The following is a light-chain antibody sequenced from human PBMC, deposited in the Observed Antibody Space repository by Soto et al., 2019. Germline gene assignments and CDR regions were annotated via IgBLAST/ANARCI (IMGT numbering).Light chain of an antibody. CDR3: QQRSSWPRV. CDR2: DAS. J-gene: IGKJ4*01. Sequence: EIVLTQSPDILSLSLGERATLSCRASHNINTYFVWYQQKHGQAPRLLIYDASKRATGIPDRFSGSGSGTDFTLTISSLAPEDVALYSCQQRSSWPRVFGGGTKVEIK. CDR1: HNINTY. V-gene: IGKV3-11*01.